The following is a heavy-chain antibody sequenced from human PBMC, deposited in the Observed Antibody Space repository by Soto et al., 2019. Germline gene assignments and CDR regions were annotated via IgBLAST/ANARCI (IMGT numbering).Heavy chain of an antibody. Sequence: LSLTCAASGFTFSSYWMSWVRQAPGKGLEWVANIKQDGSEKYYVDSVKGRFTISRDNAKNSLYLQMNSLRAEDTAVYYCARGVTQLGMFDYWGQGTLVTVSS. V-gene: IGHV3-7*01. CDR2: IKQDGSEK. J-gene: IGHJ4*02. D-gene: IGHD1-1*01. CDR3: ARGVTQLGMFDY. CDR1: GFTFSSYW.